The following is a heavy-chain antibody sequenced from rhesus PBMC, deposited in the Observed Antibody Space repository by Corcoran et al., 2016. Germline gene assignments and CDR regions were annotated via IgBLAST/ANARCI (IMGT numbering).Heavy chain of an antibody. D-gene: IGHD3-16*01. CDR3: ARLYSGSYYLAEYFEF. CDR2: IYGSGSST. Sequence: QLQLQESGPGLVKPSETLSVTCAVSGGSIRSSYWSWIRQAPGKGLEWIGYIYGSGSSTNYNPSLKGRVTLSVDTSKNQLSLKLSYVTTADTAVYYCARLYSGSYYLAEYFEFWGQGALVTVSS. J-gene: IGHJ1*01. CDR1: GGSIRSSY. V-gene: IGHV4-169*01.